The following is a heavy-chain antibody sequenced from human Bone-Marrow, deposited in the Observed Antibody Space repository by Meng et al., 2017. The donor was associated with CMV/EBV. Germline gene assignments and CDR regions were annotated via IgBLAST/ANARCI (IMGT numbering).Heavy chain of an antibody. V-gene: IGHV3-30*02. D-gene: IGHD2-2*01. Sequence: GESLKISCAASGFTFSSYGMHWVRQAPGKGLEWVAFIRYDGSNKYYADSVKGRFTISRDNSKNTLYLQMNSLRAEETAVYYCAKVGDIVVVPAANYFDYWGQGTLVTVSS. CDR1: GFTFSSYG. CDR3: AKVGDIVVVPAANYFDY. CDR2: IRYDGSNK. J-gene: IGHJ4*02.